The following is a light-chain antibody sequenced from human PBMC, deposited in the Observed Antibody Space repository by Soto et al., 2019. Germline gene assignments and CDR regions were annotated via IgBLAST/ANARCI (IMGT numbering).Light chain of an antibody. CDR3: QHYDHPPYT. CDR2: DDS. CDR1: QDMYKY. J-gene: IGKJ2*01. V-gene: IGKV1-33*01. Sequence: DIQRTQFPSSLSAAVGARVPLTLQASQDMYKYLTWYQQKPVKAPKLLIYDDSNVDSRVASRLSGSGSGTDFSLPVDSLQPEDTATYYCQHYDHPPYTFGQGIKVDIK.